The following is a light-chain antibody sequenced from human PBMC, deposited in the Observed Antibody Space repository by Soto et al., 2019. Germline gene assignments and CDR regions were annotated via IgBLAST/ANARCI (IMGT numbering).Light chain of an antibody. V-gene: IGKV3-15*01. CDR2: DAS. Sequence: EIVMTQSPATLSVSPGERATLSCRASQSVSSNLAWYQQKPGQTPKLLIYDASTRATGIPARFSGSGSGTEFALTISSLQSEDFAFYYCQQYNVWPLTFGGGTKVEFK. CDR3: QQYNVWPLT. J-gene: IGKJ4*01. CDR1: QSVSSN.